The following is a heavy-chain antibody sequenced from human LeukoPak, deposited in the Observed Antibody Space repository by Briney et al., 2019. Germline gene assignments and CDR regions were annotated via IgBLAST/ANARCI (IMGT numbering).Heavy chain of an antibody. CDR2: INPSGNST. CDR1: GYTFTNYY. CDR3: APSAFDY. J-gene: IGHJ4*02. D-gene: IGHD3-10*01. Sequence: RASVKVSCKASGYTFTNYYMHWVRRAPGQGLEWMGIINPSGNSTSYAQKFQGRVTMTWDTSTSTVYMEVSSMRFEDTAVYYCAPSAFDYWGQGTLVTVSP. V-gene: IGHV1-46*01.